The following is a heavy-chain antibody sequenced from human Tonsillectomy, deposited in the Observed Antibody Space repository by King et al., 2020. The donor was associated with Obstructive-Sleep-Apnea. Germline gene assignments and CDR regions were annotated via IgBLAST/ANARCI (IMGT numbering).Heavy chain of an antibody. Sequence: VQLQESGPGLVKPSETLSLTCTVSGGSISTYYWSWIRQPPGKGLEWIGYIYYSGSTNYNPSLKSRVTISVDTSKNQFSLKLTSVTAADTAVYYCASYEYSSGWNWFDPWGQGTLVTVSS. CDR3: ASYEYSSGWNWFDP. J-gene: IGHJ5*02. D-gene: IGHD6-19*01. CDR1: GGSISTYY. V-gene: IGHV4-59*08. CDR2: IYYSGST.